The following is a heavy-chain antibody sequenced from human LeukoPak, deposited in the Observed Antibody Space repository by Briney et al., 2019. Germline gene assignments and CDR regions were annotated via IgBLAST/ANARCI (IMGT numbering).Heavy chain of an antibody. Sequence: GGSLRLSCAASGFTFSSYWMSWVRQAPGKGLEWLANIKQDGSEKYYVDSVKGRFTISRDNAKNSLYLQMNSLRAEDTAVYYCARDPSPYYDFWSGYLYGMDVWGQGTTVTVSS. CDR3: ARDPSPYYDFWSGYLYGMDV. CDR2: IKQDGSEK. J-gene: IGHJ6*02. CDR1: GFTFSSYW. V-gene: IGHV3-7*01. D-gene: IGHD3-3*01.